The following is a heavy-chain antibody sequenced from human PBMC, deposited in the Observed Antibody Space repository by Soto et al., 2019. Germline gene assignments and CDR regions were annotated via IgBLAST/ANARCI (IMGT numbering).Heavy chain of an antibody. V-gene: IGHV4-59*08. D-gene: IGHD2-2*01. J-gene: IGHJ5*02. CDR3: ARGPAAAMFWFDP. CDR2: IYYSGST. CDR1: GGSISSYY. Sequence: SETLSLTCTVSGGSISSYYWSWIRQPPGKGLEWIGYIYYSGSTNYNPSLKSRVTISVDTSKNQFSLKLSSVTAADTAVYYCARGPAAAMFWFDPWGQGTLVTVSS.